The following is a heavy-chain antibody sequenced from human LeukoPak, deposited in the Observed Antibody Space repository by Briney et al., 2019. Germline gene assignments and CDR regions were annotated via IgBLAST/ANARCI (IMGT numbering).Heavy chain of an antibody. CDR2: INPNSGGT. CDR1: GYTFTGYY. V-gene: IGHV1-2*06. CDR3: AREVSGSGNNWFDP. J-gene: IGHJ5*02. Sequence: GASVKVSCKASGYTFTGYYMHWVLQAPGQGLEWMGRINPNSGGTNYAQKFQGRVTITTDESTSTAYMELSSLRSEDTAVYYCAREVSGSGNNWFDPWGQGTLVTVSS. D-gene: IGHD3-10*01.